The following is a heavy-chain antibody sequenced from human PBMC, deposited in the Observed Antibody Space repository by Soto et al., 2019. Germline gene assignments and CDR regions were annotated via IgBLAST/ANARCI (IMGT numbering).Heavy chain of an antibody. Sequence: GGSLRLSCAASGFTFSSYWMSWVRQAPGKGLEWVANIKQDGSEKYYVDSVKGRFTISRDNAKNSLYLQMNSLRAEDTAVYYCARVDGSGSYYRPYYYYYMDVWGKGTTVTVSS. CDR3: ARVDGSGSYYRPYYYYYMDV. D-gene: IGHD3-10*01. CDR2: IKQDGSEK. V-gene: IGHV3-7*01. J-gene: IGHJ6*03. CDR1: GFTFSSYW.